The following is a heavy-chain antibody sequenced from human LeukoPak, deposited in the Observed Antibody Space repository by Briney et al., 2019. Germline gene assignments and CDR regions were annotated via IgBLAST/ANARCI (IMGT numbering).Heavy chain of an antibody. Sequence: SQTLSLTCTVSGGSISSGGYYWSWLRQRPGTGLEGIGYIYYSGSTYYNPSLKSRVTISVDKSKNQFSLKLSSVTAADTAVYYCARVSPGGSPYFDYWGQGTLVTVSS. CDR3: ARVSPGGSPYFDY. CDR1: GGSISSGGYY. V-gene: IGHV4-31*03. D-gene: IGHD2-15*01. CDR2: IYYSGST. J-gene: IGHJ4*02.